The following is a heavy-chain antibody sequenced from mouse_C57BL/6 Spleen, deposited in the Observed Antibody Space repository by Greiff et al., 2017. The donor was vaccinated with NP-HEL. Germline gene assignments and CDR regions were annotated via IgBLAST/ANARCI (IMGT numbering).Heavy chain of an antibody. D-gene: IGHD1-1*01. CDR1: GYSITSGYY. CDR3: ARHSDYGSSSFDY. CDR2: ISYDGSN. V-gene: IGHV3-6*01. Sequence: EVHLVESGPGLVKPSQSLSLTCSVTGYSITSGYYWNWIRQFPGNKLEWMGYISYDGSNNYNPSLKNRFSITSDTSKNQFYLKLNSVTTEDTATYYCARHSDYGSSSFDYWGQGTTLTVST. J-gene: IGHJ2*01.